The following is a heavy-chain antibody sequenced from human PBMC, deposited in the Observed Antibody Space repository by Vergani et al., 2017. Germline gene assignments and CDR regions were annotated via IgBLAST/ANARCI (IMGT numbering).Heavy chain of an antibody. Sequence: QVQLQQWGAGLLKPSETLSLTCAVYGGSFSGYYWSWIRQPPGKGLEWIGEINHSGSTNYNPSLKSRVTISVDTSKNQFSLKLSSVTAADTAVYYCARVSYDSSGYYYVGRWDAFDIWGQGTMVTVSS. D-gene: IGHD3-22*01. V-gene: IGHV4-34*01. J-gene: IGHJ3*02. CDR3: ARVSYDSSGYYYVGRWDAFDI. CDR1: GGSFSGYY. CDR2: INHSGST.